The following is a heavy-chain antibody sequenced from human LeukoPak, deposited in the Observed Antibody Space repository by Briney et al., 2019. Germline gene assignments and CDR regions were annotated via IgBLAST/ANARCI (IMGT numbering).Heavy chain of an antibody. CDR2: INPSGGST. Sequence: GASVKVSCKASGYTFTSYYMHWVRQAPGQGLEWMGIINPSGGSTSYAQKFQGRVTMTRDTSTSTVYMELSSLRSEDTAVYYGAGGPGMATIPAGNWGQGTLVTDPS. J-gene: IGHJ4*02. CDR3: AGGPGMATIPAGN. CDR1: GYTFTSYY. V-gene: IGHV1-46*01. D-gene: IGHD5-24*01.